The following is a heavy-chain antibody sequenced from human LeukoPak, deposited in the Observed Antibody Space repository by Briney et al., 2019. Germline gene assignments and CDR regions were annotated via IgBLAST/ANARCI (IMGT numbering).Heavy chain of an antibody. CDR3: TKDPNGDYIGAFDP. V-gene: IGHV3-23*01. CDR1: GFSFSSFA. Sequence: GGSLRLPCAASGFSFSSFAMTWVRQAPGKGLEWVSSITGGHYATYNTDSVKGRFTISRDNAKNTLYLQMNSLRADDTAIYYCTKDPNGDYIGAFDPWGQGTLVAVSS. CDR2: ITGGHYAT. D-gene: IGHD4-17*01. J-gene: IGHJ5*02.